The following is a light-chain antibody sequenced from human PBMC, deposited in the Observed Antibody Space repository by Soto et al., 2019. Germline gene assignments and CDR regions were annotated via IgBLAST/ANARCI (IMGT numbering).Light chain of an antibody. J-gene: IGKJ4*01. V-gene: IGKV3-20*01. CDR2: GAS. Sequence: IVLTQSPGTLSLSPGERATLYCRASQSVSSSYLAWYQQKPGQAPRLLIYGASSRATGIPDRFSGSGSGTDFTLTISRLEPEDFAVYYCQQYGSSPPKLTFGGGTKVDIK. CDR1: QSVSSSY. CDR3: QQYGSSPPKLT.